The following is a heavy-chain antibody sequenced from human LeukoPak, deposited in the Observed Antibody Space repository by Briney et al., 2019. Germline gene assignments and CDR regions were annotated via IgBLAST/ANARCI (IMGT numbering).Heavy chain of an antibody. CDR1: GYTFTSYD. CDR2: MNPNSGNT. J-gene: IGHJ3*02. Sequence: ASVKVSCKASGYTFTSYDINWVRQATGQGLEWMGWMNPNSGNTGYAQKFQGRVTITRNTSISTAYMELSSLRPEDTAIYYCATDSGNHSGHAFDIWGPGTRVIVSS. CDR3: ATDSGNHSGHAFDI. D-gene: IGHD5-12*01. V-gene: IGHV1-8*03.